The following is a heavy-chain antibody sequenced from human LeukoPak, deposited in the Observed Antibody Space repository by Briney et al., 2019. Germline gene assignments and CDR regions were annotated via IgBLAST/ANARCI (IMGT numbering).Heavy chain of an antibody. J-gene: IGHJ5*02. CDR3: AREDPNYYGSGSYYDNWFDP. Sequence: ASVKVSCKASGYTFTGYYMHWVRQAPGQGLEWMGWINPNSGGTNYAQKFQGRVTMTRDTSISTAYMELSRLRSDDTAVYYCAREDPNYYGSGSYYDNWFDPWGQGTLVTVSS. V-gene: IGHV1-2*02. D-gene: IGHD3-10*01. CDR1: GYTFTGYY. CDR2: INPNSGGT.